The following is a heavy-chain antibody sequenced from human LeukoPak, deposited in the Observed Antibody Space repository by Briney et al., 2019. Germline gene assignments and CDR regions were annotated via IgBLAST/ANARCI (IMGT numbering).Heavy chain of an antibody. CDR2: IHHSGST. V-gene: IGHV4-38-2*02. Sequence: SETLSLTCTVSGYFISSGYYWGWIRQPPGKGLQWIGSIHHSGSTYYSPSLKSRVTISVDTSKNQFSLKLSSVTAADTAVYYCARTSSSGLVGEYYFDYWGQGTLVTVSS. J-gene: IGHJ4*02. D-gene: IGHD6-19*01. CDR1: GYFISSGYY. CDR3: ARTSSSGLVGEYYFDY.